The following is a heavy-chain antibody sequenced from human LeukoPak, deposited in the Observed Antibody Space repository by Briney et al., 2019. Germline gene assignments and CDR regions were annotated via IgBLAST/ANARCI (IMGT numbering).Heavy chain of an antibody. CDR2: IKQDGSEK. J-gene: IGHJ4*02. V-gene: IGHV3-7*01. CDR1: GFTFSSYW. CDR3: TKDQWLVLNY. Sequence: GGSLRLSCAASGFTFSSYWMSWVRQAPGKGLEWVANIKQDGSEKYYVDSVKGRFTISRDNSKNTLYLQMNSLRSDDTALYYCTKDQWLVLNYWGQGTLVTVSS. D-gene: IGHD6-19*01.